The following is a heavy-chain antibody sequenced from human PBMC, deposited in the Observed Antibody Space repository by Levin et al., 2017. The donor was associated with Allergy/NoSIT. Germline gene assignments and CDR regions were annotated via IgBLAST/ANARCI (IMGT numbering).Heavy chain of an antibody. CDR1: GFTFSSYA. V-gene: IGHV3-30-3*01. D-gene: IGHD4-11*01. CDR2: ISYDGSNK. Sequence: GGSLRLSCAASGFTFSSYAMHWVRQAPGKGLEWVAVISYDGSNKYYADSVKGRFTISRDNSKNTLYLQMNSLRAEDTAVYYCARGIGLQFAPTADYWGQGTLVTVSS. J-gene: IGHJ4*02. CDR3: ARGIGLQFAPTADY.